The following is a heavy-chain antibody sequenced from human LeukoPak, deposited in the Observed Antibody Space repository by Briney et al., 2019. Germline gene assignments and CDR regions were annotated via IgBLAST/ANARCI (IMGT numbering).Heavy chain of an antibody. J-gene: IGHJ4*02. V-gene: IGHV4-61*02. CDR1: GGSISSGSSY. D-gene: IGHD4-23*01. Sequence: PSQTLSLTCTVSGGSISSGSSYWSWIRQPAGKGLEWIGRIYTSGSTNYNPSLKSRVTISVDTSKNQFSLKLSSVTAADTAVYYCARGLTVVTPPDYWGQGTLVTVSS. CDR3: ARGLTVVTPPDY. CDR2: IYTSGST.